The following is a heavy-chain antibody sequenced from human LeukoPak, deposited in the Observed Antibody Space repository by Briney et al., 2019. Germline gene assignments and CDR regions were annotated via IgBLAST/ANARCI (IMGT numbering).Heavy chain of an antibody. CDR1: GYTFTGYY. J-gene: IGHJ4*02. CDR3: ARVEFYYYDSSGYYYAH. Sequence: ASVKVSCKASGYTFTGYYMHWVRQAPGQGLEWMGIINPSGGSTSYAQKFQGRVTMTRDTSTSTVYMELSSLRSEDTAVYYCARVEFYYYDSSGYYYAHWGQGTLVTVSS. CDR2: INPSGGST. D-gene: IGHD3-22*01. V-gene: IGHV1-46*01.